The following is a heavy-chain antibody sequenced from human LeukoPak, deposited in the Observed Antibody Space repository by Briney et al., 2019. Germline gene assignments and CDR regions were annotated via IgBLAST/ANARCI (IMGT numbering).Heavy chain of an antibody. J-gene: IGHJ4*02. D-gene: IGHD6-13*01. Sequence: SGTLSLTCAVSGAPISSNNWWWSWVRQPPGKGLEWIGEIYHSGSTNYDPSLKSRVTMSVDKSKNQFSLKLSSVTAADTAVYYCASAEPRGIIWYPYWGQGTLVTVSS. CDR1: GAPISSNNW. CDR2: IYHSGST. V-gene: IGHV4-4*02. CDR3: ASAEPRGIIWYPY.